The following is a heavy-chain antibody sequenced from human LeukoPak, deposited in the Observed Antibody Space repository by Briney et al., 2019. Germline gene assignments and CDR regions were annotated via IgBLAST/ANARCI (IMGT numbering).Heavy chain of an antibody. J-gene: IGHJ4*02. Sequence: GGSLRLSCAASGFTFSDHYMDWARQAPGKGLEWLGRSRNKADSYTTEYAASVRGRFTISRDEQKNSLLLQMNSLKTEDTAVYYCARRIGTASDYWGQGTLVTVSP. CDR3: ARRIGTASDY. D-gene: IGHD1-1*01. V-gene: IGHV3-72*01. CDR2: SRNKADSYTT. CDR1: GFTFSDHY.